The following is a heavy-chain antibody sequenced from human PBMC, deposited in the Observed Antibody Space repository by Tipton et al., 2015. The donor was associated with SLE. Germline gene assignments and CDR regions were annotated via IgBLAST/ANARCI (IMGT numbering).Heavy chain of an antibody. D-gene: IGHD3-10*01. Sequence: SLRLSCAASGSTFSSYGMHWVRQAPGKGLEWVAVIWYDGSNKYYADSVKGRFTISRDNSKNTLYLQMNSLRAEDTAMYYCAKDITMVRGVPPGGFDPWGQGTLVTVSS. CDR1: GSTFSSYG. V-gene: IGHV3-30*18. CDR2: IWYDGSNK. J-gene: IGHJ5*02. CDR3: AKDITMVRGVPPGGFDP.